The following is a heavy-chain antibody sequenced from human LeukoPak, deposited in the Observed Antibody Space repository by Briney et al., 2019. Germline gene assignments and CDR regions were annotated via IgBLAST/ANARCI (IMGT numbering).Heavy chain of an antibody. J-gene: IGHJ2*01. V-gene: IGHV4-59*08. D-gene: IGHD3-22*01. CDR1: GGSIGSYY. Sequence: SETLSLTCTVSGGSIGSYYWSWIRQPPGKGLEWIGYIYYSGSTNYNPSLKSRVTISVDTSKNQFSLKLSSVTAADTAVYYCARHGVLYYDSSGYYFPRWYFDLWGRGTLVTVSS. CDR3: ARHGVLYYDSSGYYFPRWYFDL. CDR2: IYYSGST.